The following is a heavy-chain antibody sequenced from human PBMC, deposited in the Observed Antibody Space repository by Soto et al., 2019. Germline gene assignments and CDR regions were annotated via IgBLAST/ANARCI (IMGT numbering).Heavy chain of an antibody. J-gene: IGHJ6*03. CDR2: IKSKTDGGTT. CDR3: TTVVKGQQLVRSPYYYYMDV. Sequence: GGSLRLSCAASGFTFSNAWMSWVRQAPGKGLEWVGRIKSKTDGGTTDYAAPVKGRFTISRDDSKNTLYLKMNSLKTEDTAVYYCTTVVKGQQLVRSPYYYYMDVWGKGTTVTVSS. D-gene: IGHD6-13*01. V-gene: IGHV3-15*01. CDR1: GFTFSNAW.